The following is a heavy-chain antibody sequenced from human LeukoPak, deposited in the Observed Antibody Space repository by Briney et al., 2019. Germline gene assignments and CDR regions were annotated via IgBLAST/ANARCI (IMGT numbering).Heavy chain of an antibody. V-gene: IGHV3-30-3*01. CDR3: AREDYYDSSGPFDY. Sequence: RRSLRLSCAASGFTFSSYAMHWVRQAPGKGLEWVAVISYDGSNKYYADSVKGRFTISRDNSKNTLYLQMNSLRAEDTAVYYCAREDYYDSSGPFDYWGQGTLVTVSS. CDR2: ISYDGSNK. CDR1: GFTFSSYA. D-gene: IGHD3-22*01. J-gene: IGHJ4*02.